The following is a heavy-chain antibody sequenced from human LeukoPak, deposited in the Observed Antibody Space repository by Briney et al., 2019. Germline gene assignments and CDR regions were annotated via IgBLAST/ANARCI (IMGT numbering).Heavy chain of an antibody. V-gene: IGHV4-4*07. CDR2: IYTSGCT. J-gene: IGHJ6*03. CDR1: GGSISSYY. D-gene: IGHD4-17*01. CDR3: ARVTKYDNSRNNYYMDV. Sequence: SETLSLTCTVSGGSISSYYWSWIRQPAGKGLEWIGRIYTSGCTNYNPSLKSRVTMSVDTSKNQFSLRLTSVTAADTAVYFCARVTKYDNSRNNYYMDVWGKGTTVTVSS.